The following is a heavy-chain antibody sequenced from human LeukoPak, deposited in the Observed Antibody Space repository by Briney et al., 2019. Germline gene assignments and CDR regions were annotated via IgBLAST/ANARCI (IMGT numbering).Heavy chain of an antibody. CDR2: IVVGSGNT. V-gene: IGHV1-58*02. D-gene: IGHD3-22*01. CDR3: AREPLEYYYDKGSFDY. CDR1: GFTFTNSA. Sequence: SVKVSCKASGFTFTNSAIQWVRQARGQRLEWIGWIVVGSGNTNYAQKFQERVTISRDMSTSTAYMELSSLRSEDTAVYYCAREPLEYYYDKGSFDYWGQGTLVTVSS. J-gene: IGHJ4*02.